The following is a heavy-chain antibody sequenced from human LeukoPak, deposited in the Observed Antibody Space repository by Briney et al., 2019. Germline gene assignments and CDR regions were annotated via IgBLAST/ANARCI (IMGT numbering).Heavy chain of an antibody. D-gene: IGHD4-23*01. CDR1: GYIFTNHY. Sequence: ASVKVSCKPSGYIFTNHYMHWVRQAPGQGLEWMGLINPSGISTLYAEKFRGRIIMTRDMSTATDYMELSSLRSEDTAVYYCARDNSIADRGWWFDPWGQGTLVTVSS. CDR3: ARDNSIADRGWWFDP. J-gene: IGHJ5*02. CDR2: INPSGIST. V-gene: IGHV1-46*01.